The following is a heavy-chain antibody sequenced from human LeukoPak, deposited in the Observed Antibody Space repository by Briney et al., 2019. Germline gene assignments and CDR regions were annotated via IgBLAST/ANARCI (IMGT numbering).Heavy chain of an antibody. J-gene: IGHJ6*02. CDR3: AKDLAVTTFYYYYGMDV. D-gene: IGHD4-17*01. CDR1: GFTFSSYG. Sequence: PGGSLRLSCAASGFTFSSYGMHWVRQAPGKGLEWVAVISYDGSNKYYADSVKGRFTISRDSSKNTLYLQMNSLRAEDTAVYYCAKDLAVTTFYYYYGMDVWGQGTTVTVSS. V-gene: IGHV3-30*18. CDR2: ISYDGSNK.